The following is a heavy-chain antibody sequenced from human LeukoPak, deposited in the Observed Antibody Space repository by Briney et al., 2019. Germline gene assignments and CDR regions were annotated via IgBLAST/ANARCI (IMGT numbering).Heavy chain of an antibody. CDR1: GFTFSSYT. CDR2: IKSKSDGGTT. Sequence: GGSLRLSCAASGFTFSSYTMNWVRQAPGKGLVWVGRIKSKSDGGTTDYAASVKGRFTTSRDDSKNTVYLQMNSLKIADTAVYFCYASGRFPWGQGTLVTVSS. V-gene: IGHV3-15*01. D-gene: IGHD3-10*01. CDR3: YASGRFP. J-gene: IGHJ5*02.